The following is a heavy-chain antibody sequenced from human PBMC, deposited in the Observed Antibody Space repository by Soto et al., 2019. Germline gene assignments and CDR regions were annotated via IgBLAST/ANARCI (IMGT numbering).Heavy chain of an antibody. CDR1: GGSISSYY. J-gene: IGHJ4*02. V-gene: IGHV4-59*08. CDR3: ARHDTYCSGGSCYGPYFGY. D-gene: IGHD2-15*01. CDR2: IYYSGST. Sequence: QVQLQESGPGLVKPSETLSLTCTVSGGSISSYYWSWIRQPPGKGLEWIGYIYYSGSTNYNPSLKSRVTISVDTSKNQFSLKLSFVTAADTAVYYCARHDTYCSGGSCYGPYFGYWGQGTLVTVSS.